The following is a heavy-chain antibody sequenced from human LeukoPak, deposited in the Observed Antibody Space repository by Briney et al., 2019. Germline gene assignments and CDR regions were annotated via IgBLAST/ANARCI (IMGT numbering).Heavy chain of an antibody. CDR1: GFTFSSYG. CDR2: IWYDGSNK. Sequence: GGSLRLSCAASGFTFSSYGMHWVRQAPGKGLEWVAVIWYDGSNKYYADSVKGRFTISRDNAKNSLYLQMNSLRAEDTAVYYCAKVFQIGDRHYFDYWGQGTLVTVSS. V-gene: IGHV3-33*03. D-gene: IGHD3-16*01. J-gene: IGHJ4*02. CDR3: AKVFQIGDRHYFDY.